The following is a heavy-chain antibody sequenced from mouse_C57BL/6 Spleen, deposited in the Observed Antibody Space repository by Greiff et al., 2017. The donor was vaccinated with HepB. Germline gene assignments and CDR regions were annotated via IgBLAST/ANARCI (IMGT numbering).Heavy chain of an antibody. D-gene: IGHD1-1*01. CDR1: GFNIKDYY. CDR3: ARITTVVATPYYFDY. Sequence: EVQLQESGAELVKPGASVKLSCTASGFNIKDYYMHWVKQRTEQGLEWIGRIDPEDGETKYAPKFQGKATITADTSSNTAYLQPSSLTSEDTAVYYCARITTVVATPYYFDYWGQGTTLTVSS. J-gene: IGHJ2*01. V-gene: IGHV14-2*01. CDR2: IDPEDGET.